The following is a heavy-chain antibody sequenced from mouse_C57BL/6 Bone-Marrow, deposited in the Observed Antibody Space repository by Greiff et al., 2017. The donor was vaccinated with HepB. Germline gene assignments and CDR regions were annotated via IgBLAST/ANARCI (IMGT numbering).Heavy chain of an antibody. CDR2: ISDGGSYT. Sequence: EVNVVESGGGLVKPGGSLKLSCAASGFTFSSYAISWVRQTPEKRLEWVATISDGGSYTYYPDNVKGRFTISRDNAKNNLYLQMSHLKSEDTAMYYCARDRYYGSSYPNYYAMDYWGQGTSVTVSS. D-gene: IGHD1-1*01. CDR3: ARDRYYGSSYPNYYAMDY. CDR1: GFTFSSYA. V-gene: IGHV5-4*01. J-gene: IGHJ4*01.